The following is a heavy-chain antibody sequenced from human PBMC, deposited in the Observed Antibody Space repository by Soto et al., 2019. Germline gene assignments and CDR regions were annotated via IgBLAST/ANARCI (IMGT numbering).Heavy chain of an antibody. CDR2: VNHSGGA. Sequence: PSETLSLTCAVYGGSFSGYYWSWIRQSPGKGLEWIGEVNHSGGANYNPSLKSRVTISVDTSKDQFSLKLSSVTAADTAVYYCARNPPGFTLDYWGQGTLVTVSS. J-gene: IGHJ4*02. CDR3: ARNPPGFTLDY. V-gene: IGHV4-34*01. CDR1: GGSFSGYY.